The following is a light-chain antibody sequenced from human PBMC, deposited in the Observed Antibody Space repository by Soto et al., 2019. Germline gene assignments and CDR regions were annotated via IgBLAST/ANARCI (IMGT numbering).Light chain of an antibody. J-gene: IGLJ1*01. Sequence: QSVLTQPASVSGSPGQSITISCTGTSSDVGGYNYVSWYQQHPGKAPKLMIYEVSNRPSGISNRFSGSKSGNTAPLTISGLQGEDEADYYCASYASSSSYVFGIGTKVTVL. CDR2: EVS. CDR3: ASYASSSSYV. V-gene: IGLV2-14*01. CDR1: SSDVGGYNY.